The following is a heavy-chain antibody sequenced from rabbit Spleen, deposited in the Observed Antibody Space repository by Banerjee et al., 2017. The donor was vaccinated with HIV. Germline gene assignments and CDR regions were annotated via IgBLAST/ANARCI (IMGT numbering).Heavy chain of an antibody. J-gene: IGHJ4*01. CDR3: AGDLFAAMSWKFNL. CDR2: INIVTGKS. V-gene: IGHV1S45*01. D-gene: IGHD1-1*01. CDR1: VFLFSDKAV. Sequence: QEHLEESGGRLIKPEGFLPLSCKPSVFLFSDKAVICCVRQGTGKGLEWIASINIVTGKSVYARWATSLFTMSRTSSTTFDLQMTRLTAAKTDTYFGAGDLFAAMSWKFNLWGPGTLVTVS.